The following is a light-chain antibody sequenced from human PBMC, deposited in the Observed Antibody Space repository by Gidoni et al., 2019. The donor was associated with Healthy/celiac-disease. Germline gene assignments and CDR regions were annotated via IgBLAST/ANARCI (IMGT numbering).Light chain of an antibody. CDR2: GAS. J-gene: IGKJ4*01. Sequence: EIVMTQSPATLSVSPGERATLSCRASQSVSSNLAWYQQKPGQAPRLLLYGASTRANGIPARFSGSGFGTEFTLTISSLQSEDFAVYYCQQYNNWPPLTFGGGTKVEIK. V-gene: IGKV3-15*01. CDR1: QSVSSN. CDR3: QQYNNWPPLT.